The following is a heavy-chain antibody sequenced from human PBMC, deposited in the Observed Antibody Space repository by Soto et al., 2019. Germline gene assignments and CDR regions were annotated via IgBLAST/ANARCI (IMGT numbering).Heavy chain of an antibody. CDR3: ARRDFYYYYGMDV. CDR2: IYYSGST. D-gene: IGHD3-3*01. CDR1: GGSISSGGYY. Sequence: QVQLQESGPGLVKPSQTLSLTCTVSGGSISSGGYYWSWIRQHPGKGLEWIGYIYYSGSTYYNPSLQRRVTISVDTSKNQFSLKLSSVTAADTAVYYCARRDFYYYYGMDVWGQGTTVTVSS. J-gene: IGHJ6*02. V-gene: IGHV4-31*03.